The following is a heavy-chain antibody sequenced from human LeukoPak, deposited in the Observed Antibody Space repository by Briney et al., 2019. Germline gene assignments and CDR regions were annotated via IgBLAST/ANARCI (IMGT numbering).Heavy chain of an antibody. J-gene: IGHJ4*02. CDR3: ARESAVVVPAAAFDY. CDR2: INPSGGST. V-gene: IGHV1-46*01. CDR1: GYTFTSYY. D-gene: IGHD2-2*01. Sequence: ASVKVSCKASGYTFTSYYMHWVRQAPGQGLEWMGIINPSGGSTSYAQKFQGRVTMTRDTSTSTVYMELRSLRSDDTAVYYCARESAVVVPAAAFDYWGQGTLVTVSS.